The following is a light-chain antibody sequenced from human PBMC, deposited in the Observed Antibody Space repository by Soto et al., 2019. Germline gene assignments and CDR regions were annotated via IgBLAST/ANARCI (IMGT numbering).Light chain of an antibody. V-gene: IGLV2-14*01. CDR2: EVS. J-gene: IGLJ2*01. CDR1: SSDGGGYNY. CDR3: SSYTSSSTLVV. Sequence: QSALTQPASVSGSPGQSITISCTGTSSDGGGYNYVSWYQQHPGKAPKLMIYEVSNRPSGVSNRFSGSKSGNTASLTISGLQAEDEADYSCSSYTSSSTLVVFGGGTKLTVL.